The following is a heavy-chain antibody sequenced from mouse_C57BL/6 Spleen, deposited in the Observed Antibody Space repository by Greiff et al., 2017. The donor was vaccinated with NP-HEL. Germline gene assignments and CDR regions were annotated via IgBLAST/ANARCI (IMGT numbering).Heavy chain of an antibody. CDR2: IYPGSGST. V-gene: IGHV1-55*01. D-gene: IGHD2-4*01. Sequence: QVQLQQPGAELVKPGASVKMSCKASGYTFTSYWITWVKQRPGQGLEWIGDIYPGSGSTNYNEKFKSKATLTVDTASSTAYMQLSSLTSEDSAVYYCASRGRIYYDYEGYFDVWGTGTTVTVSS. J-gene: IGHJ1*03. CDR3: ASRGRIYYDYEGYFDV. CDR1: GYTFTSYW.